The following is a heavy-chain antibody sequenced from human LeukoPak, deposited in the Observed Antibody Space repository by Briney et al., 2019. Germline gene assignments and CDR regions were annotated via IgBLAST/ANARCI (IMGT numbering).Heavy chain of an antibody. D-gene: IGHD6-6*01. CDR2: IKQDGSEK. CDR3: ARDSEYSSSLPLDY. Sequence: GGSLRLSCAASGITFSSYWMSWVRQAPGKGLEWVANIKQDGSEKYYVDSVKGRFTISRDNAKNSLYLQMNSLRAEDTAVYYCARDSEYSSSLPLDYWGQGTLVTVSS. J-gene: IGHJ4*02. V-gene: IGHV3-7*01. CDR1: GITFSSYW.